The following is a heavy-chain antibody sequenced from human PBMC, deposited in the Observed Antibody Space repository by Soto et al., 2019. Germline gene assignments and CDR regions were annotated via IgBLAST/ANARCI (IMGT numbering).Heavy chain of an antibody. CDR2: ISYDGSNK. D-gene: IGHD3-22*01. CDR3: AKDYYDSSVFGLVDY. J-gene: IGHJ4*02. Sequence: GGSLRLSSAASGFTFSSYGMHWVRQAPGKGLEWVAVISYDGSNKYYADSVKGRFTISRDNSKNTLYLQMNSLRAEDTAVYYCAKDYYDSSVFGLVDYWGQGTLVTVSS. CDR1: GFTFSSYG. V-gene: IGHV3-30*18.